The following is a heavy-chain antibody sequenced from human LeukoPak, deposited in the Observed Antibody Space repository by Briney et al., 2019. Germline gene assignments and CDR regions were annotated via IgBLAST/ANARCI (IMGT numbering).Heavy chain of an antibody. J-gene: IGHJ4*02. Sequence: PGGSLRLSCAASEFTFSNYGMHWVRQAPGKGLERVAVISYDGSNKYYADSVKGRFTISRDNSKNTLYLQMNSLRAEDTAIYYCARDWYYDILTGYDYWGQGTLVTVSS. CDR2: ISYDGSNK. V-gene: IGHV3-30*03. CDR3: ARDWYYDILTGYDY. D-gene: IGHD3-9*01. CDR1: EFTFSNYG.